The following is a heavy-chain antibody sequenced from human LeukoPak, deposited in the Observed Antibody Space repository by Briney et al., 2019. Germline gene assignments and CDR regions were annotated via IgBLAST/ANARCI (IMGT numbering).Heavy chain of an antibody. Sequence: PSETLSLTCTVSGGSINSGSYYWNWIRQPAGKGLEWIGRIYTSGSTEYNPSLKSRVTISVDTSKNQFSLKLTSVTAADTAVYYCARESGYGDYGLYYYYYMDVWGKGTTVTISS. J-gene: IGHJ6*03. D-gene: IGHD4-17*01. CDR3: ARESGYGDYGLYYYYYMDV. CDR1: GGSINSGSYY. V-gene: IGHV4-61*02. CDR2: IYTSGST.